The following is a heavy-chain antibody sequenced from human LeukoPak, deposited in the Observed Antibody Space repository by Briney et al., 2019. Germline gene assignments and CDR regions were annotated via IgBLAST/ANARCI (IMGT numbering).Heavy chain of an antibody. CDR1: GFTFSGYW. CDR3: ARGGTILTGYLEYYFDY. CDR2: INQDGSEI. Sequence: GGSLRLSCVASGFTFSGYWMSWVRQAPGKGLEWVANINQDGSEIYYADSVKGRFTISRDNAKNSLYLQMNSLRAEDTAVYYCARGGTILTGYLEYYFDYWGQGTLVTVSS. D-gene: IGHD3-9*01. V-gene: IGHV3-7*03. J-gene: IGHJ4*02.